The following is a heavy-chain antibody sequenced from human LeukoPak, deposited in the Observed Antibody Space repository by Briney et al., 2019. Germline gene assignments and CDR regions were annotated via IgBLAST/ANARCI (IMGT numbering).Heavy chain of an antibody. CDR2: ISGSGSTK. CDR1: GFPFSSYE. V-gene: IGHV3-48*03. Sequence: PGGSLSLSCAASGFPFSSYEMNWVRQAPGKGLEWVSYISGSGSTKYYADSVKGRFTISRDNAKNSLYLQMNSLRAEDTAVYYCARDDNNSADFDYWGQGTLVTVSS. J-gene: IGHJ4*02. D-gene: IGHD1-1*01. CDR3: ARDDNNSADFDY.